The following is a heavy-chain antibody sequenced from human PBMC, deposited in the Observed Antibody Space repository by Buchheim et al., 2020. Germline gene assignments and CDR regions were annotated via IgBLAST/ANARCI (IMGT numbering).Heavy chain of an antibody. Sequence: EVQLLESGGGLVQPGGSLRLSCAASGFTFSSYAMSWVRQAPGKGLEWVSAISGSGGSTYYADSVKGRLPISRAHSKNTPYLQMNSLRAEDTAVYYCAKDEGQQLVPYFQHWGQGTL. J-gene: IGHJ1*01. CDR1: GFTFSSYA. V-gene: IGHV3-23*01. D-gene: IGHD6-13*01. CDR2: ISGSGGST. CDR3: AKDEGQQLVPYFQH.